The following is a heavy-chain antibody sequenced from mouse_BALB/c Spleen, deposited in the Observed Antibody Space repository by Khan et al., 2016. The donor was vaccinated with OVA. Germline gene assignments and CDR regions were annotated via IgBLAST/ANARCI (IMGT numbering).Heavy chain of an antibody. Sequence: EVQLQESGPSLVKPSQTLSLTCSVTGDSITSGYWNWIRKFPGNKLEYMGYISSSDSTFYNPSLKSRISITRDTSKNQYYLQLNSVTTEDTATYXCARWNYRYDRYFDYLGQSTTLTVSS. J-gene: IGHJ2*01. CDR1: GDSITSGY. CDR2: ISSSDST. V-gene: IGHV3-8*02. D-gene: IGHD2-14*01. CDR3: ARWNYRYDRYFDY.